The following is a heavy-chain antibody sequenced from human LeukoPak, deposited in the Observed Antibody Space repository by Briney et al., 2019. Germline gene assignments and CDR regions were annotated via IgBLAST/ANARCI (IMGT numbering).Heavy chain of an antibody. V-gene: IGHV1-2*02. D-gene: IGHD3-22*01. CDR1: GYTFTGYY. Sequence: ASVKVSCKASGYTFTGYYMHWVRQAPGQGLEWMGWINPNSGGTNYAQKFQGRVTMTRDTSISTAYVELSRLRSDDTAVYYCARSLGIVVVATGVDYWGQGTLVTVSS. CDR3: ARSLGIVVVATGVDY. J-gene: IGHJ4*02. CDR2: INPNSGGT.